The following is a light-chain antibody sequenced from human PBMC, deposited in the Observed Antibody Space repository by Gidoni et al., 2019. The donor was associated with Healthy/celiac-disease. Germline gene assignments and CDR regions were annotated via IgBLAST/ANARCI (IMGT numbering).Light chain of an antibody. J-gene: IGLJ3*02. CDR1: SSDVGGYNY. CDR3: CSYAGSYIWV. Sequence: QSALTQPRSVSGSTGQSVTISCTGTSSDVGGYNYVSWYQQHPGKAPKLMIYDVSKRPSGVPDRFSGSKSGNTASLTISGLQAEDEADYYCCSYAGSYIWVFGGGTKLTVL. V-gene: IGLV2-11*01. CDR2: DVS.